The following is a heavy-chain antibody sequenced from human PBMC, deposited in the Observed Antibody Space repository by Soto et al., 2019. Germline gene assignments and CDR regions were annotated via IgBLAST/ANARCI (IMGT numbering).Heavy chain of an antibody. Sequence: EVQLVESGGGLVKPGGSLRLSCAASGFTFSSYSMNWVRQAPGKGLEWVSSISGSSSYIYYADSVKGRFTISRDNAKNSLYLQMNSLRAEDTGVYYCARDRSIPVGGRDYYYGVDVWGQGTTVTVSS. J-gene: IGHJ6*02. CDR2: ISGSSSYI. V-gene: IGHV3-21*01. CDR1: GFTFSSYS. D-gene: IGHD2-21*01. CDR3: ARDRSIPVGGRDYYYGVDV.